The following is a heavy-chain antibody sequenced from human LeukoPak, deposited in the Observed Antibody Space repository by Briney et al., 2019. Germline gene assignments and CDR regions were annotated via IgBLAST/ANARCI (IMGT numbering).Heavy chain of an antibody. D-gene: IGHD1-26*01. J-gene: IGHJ4*02. V-gene: IGHV1-2*06. CDR2: INPNSGGT. CDR3: ARYITVGATYQHFDY. CDR1: GYTFTGYY. Sequence: ASVKVSCKASGYTFTGYYMHWVRQAPGQGLEWMGRINPNSGGTNYAQKFQGRVTMTRDTSISTAYMELSRLRSDDTAVYYSARYITVGATYQHFDYWGQGTLVTVSS.